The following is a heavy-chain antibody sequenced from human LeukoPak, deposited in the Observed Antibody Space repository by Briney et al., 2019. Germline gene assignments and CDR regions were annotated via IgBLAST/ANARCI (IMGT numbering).Heavy chain of an antibody. D-gene: IGHD2/OR15-2a*01. CDR3: ARVRTTFSPHFDN. CDR1: GFTFSSYW. V-gene: IGHV3-74*01. CDR2: INSDGSIT. Sequence: PGGSLRLSCAASGFTFSSYWMHSVRQAPGKGLMWVSRINSDGSITNYADSVKGRFTISRDNAKNTLYLQMNSLRAEDTAVYYCARVRTTFSPHFDNRGQGTLVTVSS. J-gene: IGHJ4*02.